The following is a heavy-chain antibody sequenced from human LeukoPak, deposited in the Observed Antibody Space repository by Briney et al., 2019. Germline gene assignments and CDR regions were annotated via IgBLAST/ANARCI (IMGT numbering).Heavy chain of an antibody. V-gene: IGHV3-11*04. D-gene: IGHD1-26*01. J-gene: IGHJ6*03. CDR3: ARDPYSGNYGNYYYYYMDV. Sequence: PGGSLRLSCAASGFTFSDSYMTWIRQAPGKGLELLSYISGSASDVNYIDSVRGRFTISRDNAKNSLYLQMNSLGPEDTAVYYCARDPYSGNYGNYYYYYMDVWGKGTTVTISS. CDR2: ISGSASDV. CDR1: GFTFSDSY.